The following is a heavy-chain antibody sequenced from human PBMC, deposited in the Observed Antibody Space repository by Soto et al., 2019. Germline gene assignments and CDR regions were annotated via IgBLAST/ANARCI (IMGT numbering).Heavy chain of an antibody. D-gene: IGHD3-16*01. CDR3: ARLNRGRFDY. V-gene: IGHV4-59*01. Sequence: QVQLQESGPGLVKPSETLSLTCTVSGCAISSYYWSWLRQPPGKGLEWIGYIYYSGSTNYNPALKSRVTISVDTSKNQSSLKLSSVTAADTAVYYCARLNRGRFDYWGQGTLVTVSS. J-gene: IGHJ4*02. CDR2: IYYSGST. CDR1: GCAISSYY.